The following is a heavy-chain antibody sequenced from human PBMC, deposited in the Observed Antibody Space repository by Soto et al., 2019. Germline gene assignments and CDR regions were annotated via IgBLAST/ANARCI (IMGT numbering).Heavy chain of an antibody. CDR2: IIPILGET. D-gene: IGHD3-16*01. CDR3: ARGLGGRMDD. V-gene: IGHV1-69*08. J-gene: IGHJ6*02. CDR1: GTIFSSYT. Sequence: QVQLVQSGAEVKKPGSSVRVSCKASGTIFSSYTISWVRQAPGQGLEWMGRIIPILGETNSAQKFQGRVTLTADKSTNTAYMELNSLRLEDTALYYCARGLGGRMDDWCQVTTVTVSS.